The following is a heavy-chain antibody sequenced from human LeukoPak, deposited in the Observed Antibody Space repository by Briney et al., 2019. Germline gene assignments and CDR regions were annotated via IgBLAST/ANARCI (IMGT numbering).Heavy chain of an antibody. CDR2: IYYSGST. CDR1: GGSISSSSYY. J-gene: IGHJ2*01. Sequence: SETLSLTCTVSGGSISSSSYYWGWIRQPPGKGLEWIGSIYYSGSTYYNPSLKSRVTISVDTSKNQFSLKLSSVTAADTAVYYCASLGGVARWYFDLWGRGTLVTVSS. CDR3: ASLGGVARWYFDL. V-gene: IGHV4-39*07. D-gene: IGHD3-16*01.